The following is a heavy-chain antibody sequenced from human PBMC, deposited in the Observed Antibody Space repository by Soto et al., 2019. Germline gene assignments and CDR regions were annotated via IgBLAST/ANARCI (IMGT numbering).Heavy chain of an antibody. CDR2: IYYSGST. V-gene: IGHV4-30-4*01. J-gene: IGHJ4*02. D-gene: IGHD3-3*01. Sequence: QVQLQESGPGLVKPSQTLSLTCTVSGGSISSGDYYWSWIRQPPGKGLEWIGYIYYSGSTCYNPSLKSRVTRSVGTSKNQCTLKLSSVTAADTAVYYCARTLITIFRVVIARYFDYWGQGTLVTVSS. CDR3: ARTLITIFRVVIARYFDY. CDR1: GGSISSGDYY.